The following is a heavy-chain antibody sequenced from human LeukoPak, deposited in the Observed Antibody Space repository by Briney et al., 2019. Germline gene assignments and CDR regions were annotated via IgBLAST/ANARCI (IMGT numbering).Heavy chain of an antibody. Sequence: GASVKVSCKASGGTFSSYAISWVRQAPGQGLEWMGGIIPIFGTANYAQKFQGRVTITADKSTSTAYMELSSLRSEDTAVYYCASISRGYCSGGSCYTGYYYYYYYMDVWGKGTTVTVSS. J-gene: IGHJ6*03. CDR1: GGTFSSYA. CDR3: ASISRGYCSGGSCYTGYYYYYYYMDV. D-gene: IGHD2-15*01. CDR2: IIPIFGTA. V-gene: IGHV1-69*06.